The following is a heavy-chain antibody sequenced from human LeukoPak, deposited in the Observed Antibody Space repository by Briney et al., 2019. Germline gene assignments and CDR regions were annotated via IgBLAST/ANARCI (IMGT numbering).Heavy chain of an antibody. D-gene: IGHD6-19*01. J-gene: IGHJ4*02. CDR1: GFTFSSYS. Sequence: PGGSLRLSCAASGFTFSSYSMNWVRQAPGKGLEWVSYISSSSSTIYYADSVKGRFTISRDNAKNSLYLQMNSLRAEDTAVYYCARAAVAGHTDYWGQGTLVTVSS. CDR2: ISSSSSTI. CDR3: ARAAVAGHTDY. V-gene: IGHV3-48*04.